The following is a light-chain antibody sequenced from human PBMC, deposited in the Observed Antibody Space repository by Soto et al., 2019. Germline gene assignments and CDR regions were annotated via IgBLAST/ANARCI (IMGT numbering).Light chain of an antibody. CDR3: QQGFNTPNT. CDR2: AAS. J-gene: IGKJ3*01. CDR1: QSINNC. V-gene: IGKV1-39*01. Sequence: DIQMTQSPSSLSASVGDRVTITCRASQSINNCLNWYQQKPGKAPNLLIYAASSLQSGVPSRFSGSGSRTHLTLTISNLQPEDFATYYSQQGFNTPNTFGPGTKVDIK.